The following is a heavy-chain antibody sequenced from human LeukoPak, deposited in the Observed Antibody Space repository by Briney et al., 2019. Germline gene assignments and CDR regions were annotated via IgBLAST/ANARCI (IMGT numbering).Heavy chain of an antibody. CDR1: GFTFSNYA. CDR3: AKAYYYA. D-gene: IGHD3-10*01. CDR2: ISGAADNT. Sequence: GGSLRLSCAASGFTFSNYAMNWVRQAPGKGLEWVSVISGAADNTYYADSVKGRFTMSRDNSKNTLYLQMNSLRAEGTAVYYCAKAYYYAWGQGTLVTVSS. J-gene: IGHJ5*02. V-gene: IGHV3-23*01.